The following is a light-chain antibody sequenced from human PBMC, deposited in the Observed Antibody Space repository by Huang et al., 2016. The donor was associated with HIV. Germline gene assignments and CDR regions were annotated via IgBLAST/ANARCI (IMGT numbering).Light chain of an antibody. V-gene: IGKV1-5*03. CDR1: QSISSW. Sequence: DIQMTQSPSTLSASVGDRVTITCRASQSISSWLAWYQQKPGKAPKGLIYKASSLESGVPSRFSGSGSGTEFTLTISSLQPDDFATYYCQQYNRYSYTFGQGTNLEIK. CDR2: KAS. CDR3: QQYNRYSYT. J-gene: IGKJ2*01.